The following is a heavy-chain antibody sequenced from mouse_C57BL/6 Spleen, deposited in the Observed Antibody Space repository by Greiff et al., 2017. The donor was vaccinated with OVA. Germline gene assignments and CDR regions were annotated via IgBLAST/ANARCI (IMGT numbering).Heavy chain of an antibody. CDR3: TGTSYGNYVDYAMDY. D-gene: IGHD2-1*01. Sequence: EVQLVESGGGLVQPGGSMKLSCVASGFTFSNYWMNWVRQSPEKGLEWVAQIRLKSDNYATHYAESVKGRFTISRDDSKSSVYLQMNNLRAEDTGSYYCTGTSYGNYVDYAMDYWGQGTSVTVSS. CDR2: IRLKSDNYAT. J-gene: IGHJ4*01. CDR1: GFTFSNYW. V-gene: IGHV6-3*01.